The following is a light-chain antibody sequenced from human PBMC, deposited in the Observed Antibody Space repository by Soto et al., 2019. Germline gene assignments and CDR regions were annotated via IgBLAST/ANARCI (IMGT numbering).Light chain of an antibody. J-gene: IGKJ1*01. CDR1: ESIYSW. CDR3: QEDNTKSRT. CDR2: KTS. V-gene: IGKV1-5*03. Sequence: IQMTQSPSTLSASVGDTVTITCRASESIYSWLAWYKQIPGKAPQLLIYKTSTLQGGVPSRFSDSGSGAEYTLTISSLQPDDFATYFFQEDNTKSRTFGQGTMV.